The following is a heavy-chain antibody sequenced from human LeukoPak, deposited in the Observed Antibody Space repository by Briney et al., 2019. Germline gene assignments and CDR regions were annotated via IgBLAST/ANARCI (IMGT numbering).Heavy chain of an antibody. J-gene: IGHJ3*01. V-gene: IGHV3-15*01. D-gene: IGHD6-19*01. CDR3: TTGGDVLVAGTRAFDV. Sequence: GSLRLSCAASDFSFSYVWMSWVRQAPGKGLEWVARIKSNVDGGARDYAEFVKGRFTISRDDSKRILYLQMNSLKTEDTAIYFCTTGGDVLVAGTRAFDVWGQGTMVTVSS. CDR1: DFSFSYVW. CDR2: IKSNVDGGAR.